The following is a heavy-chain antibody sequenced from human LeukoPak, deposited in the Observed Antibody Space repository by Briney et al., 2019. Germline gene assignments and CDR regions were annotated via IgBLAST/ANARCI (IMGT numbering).Heavy chain of an antibody. D-gene: IGHD2-15*01. J-gene: IGHJ4*02. CDR1: GFTFNTYA. CDR3: AKGLVAGSQYFDS. V-gene: IGHV3-23*01. CDR2: IGGTGINT. Sequence: GGSLRLSCVASGFTFNTYAMSWVRQAPGKGLEWVSAIGGTGINTKYADSVNGRFTVSRDNSRDTLYLQVSSLRADDTALYYCAKGLVAGSQYFDSWGQGTLVTVSS.